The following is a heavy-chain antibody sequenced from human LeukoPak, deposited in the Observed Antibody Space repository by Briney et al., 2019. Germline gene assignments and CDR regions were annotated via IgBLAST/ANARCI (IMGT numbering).Heavy chain of an antibody. CDR3: ARRRATNWFDP. V-gene: IGHV4-59*04. J-gene: IGHJ5*02. Sequence: KPGGSLRLSCAASGFTFSSYSMNWVRQPPGKGREWLGYIYYSGRTYYNPSLKSRVTISVDTSKNQFSLKLSSVTAADTAVYYCARRRATNWFDPWGQGTLVTVSS. CDR1: GFTFSSYSMN. CDR2: IYYSGRT.